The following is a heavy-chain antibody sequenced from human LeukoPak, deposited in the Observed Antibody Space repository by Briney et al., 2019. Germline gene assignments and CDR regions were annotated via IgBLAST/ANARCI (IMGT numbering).Heavy chain of an antibody. CDR1: GFTFSSYG. J-gene: IGHJ3*02. V-gene: IGHV3-30*18. CDR3: AKDRLTLDAFDI. CDR2: ILYDGSNK. D-gene: IGHD2-21*02. Sequence: GGSLRLSCAASGFTFSSYGMHWVRQAPGKGLEWVAVILYDGSNKYYADSVKGRFTISRDNSKNTLYLQMNSLRAEDTAIYYCAKDRLTLDAFDIWGQGTMVTVSS.